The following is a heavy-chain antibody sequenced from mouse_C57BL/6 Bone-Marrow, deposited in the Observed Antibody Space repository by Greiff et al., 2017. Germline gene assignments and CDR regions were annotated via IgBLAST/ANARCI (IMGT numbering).Heavy chain of an antibody. J-gene: IGHJ4*01. Sequence: EVQRVESGPGLVKPSQSLSLTCSVTGYSITSGYYWNWIRQFPGNKLEWMGYISYDGSNNYNPSLKNRISITRDTSKNQFFLKLNSVTTEDTATYYCARDRFYYGSSYKDYYAMDYWGQGTSVTVSS. D-gene: IGHD1-1*01. CDR2: ISYDGSN. V-gene: IGHV3-6*01. CDR3: ARDRFYYGSSYKDYYAMDY. CDR1: GYSITSGYY.